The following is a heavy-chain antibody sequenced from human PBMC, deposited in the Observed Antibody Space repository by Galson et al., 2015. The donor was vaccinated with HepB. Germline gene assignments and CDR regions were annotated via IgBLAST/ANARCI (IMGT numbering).Heavy chain of an antibody. J-gene: IGHJ4*02. CDR2: IKSKTDGGTT. CDR3: TTDGPCSWLGWLDY. CDR1: GFTFSNAW. V-gene: IGHV3-15*01. Sequence: SLRLSCAASGFTFSNAWMSWVRQAPGKGLEWVGRIKSKTDGGTTDYAAPVKVRFTISRDDSKNTLYLQMSSLKTEDTAVYYCTTDGPCSWLGWLDYWGQGTLVTVSS. D-gene: IGHD6-19*01.